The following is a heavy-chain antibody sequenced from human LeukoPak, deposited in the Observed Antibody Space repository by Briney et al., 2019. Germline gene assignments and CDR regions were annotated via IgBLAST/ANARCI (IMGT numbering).Heavy chain of an antibody. CDR1: GYTFTSYG. CDR2: ISAYNGNT. D-gene: IGHD1-26*01. CDR3: ARAIPFVNSGSYYHYYYMDV. J-gene: IGHJ6*03. V-gene: IGHV1-18*01. Sequence: ASVKPSCTASGYTFTSYGISRVRQAPGQGLEWMGWISAYNGNTNYAQKLQGRVTMTTDTSTSTAYMELSSRRSEDTAVYYCARAIPFVNSGSYYHYYYMDVWGNGTTVTISS.